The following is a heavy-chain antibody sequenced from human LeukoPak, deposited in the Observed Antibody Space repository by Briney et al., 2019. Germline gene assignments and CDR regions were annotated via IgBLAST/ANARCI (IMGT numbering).Heavy chain of an antibody. CDR3: AELGITMIGGV. V-gene: IGHV3-48*03. Sequence: GGSLRLSCAASGLTFSSYEMNWVRQAPGKGLEWDSYISSSGSTIYYADSVKGRFTISRDNAKNSLYLQMNSLRAEDTAVYYCAELGITMIGGVWGKGTTVTISS. CDR2: ISSSGSTI. J-gene: IGHJ6*04. D-gene: IGHD3-10*02. CDR1: GLTFSSYE.